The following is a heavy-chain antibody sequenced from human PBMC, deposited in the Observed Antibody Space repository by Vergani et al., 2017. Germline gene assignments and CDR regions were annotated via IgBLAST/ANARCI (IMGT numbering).Heavy chain of an antibody. CDR1: GGSISSSSYY. CDR2: ISSSGSTI. Sequence: QLQLQESGPGLVKPSETLSLTCTVSGGSISSSSYYWGWIRQPPGKGLEWVSYISSSGSTIYYADSVKGRFTISRDNAKNSLYLQMNSLRAEDTAVYYCARDGGDFWSGYQYYYGMDVWGQGP. D-gene: IGHD3-3*01. J-gene: IGHJ6*02. CDR3: ARDGGDFWSGYQYYYGMDV. V-gene: IGHV3-11*01.